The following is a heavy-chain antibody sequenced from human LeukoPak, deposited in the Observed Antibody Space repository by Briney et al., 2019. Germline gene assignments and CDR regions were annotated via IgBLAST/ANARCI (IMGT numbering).Heavy chain of an antibody. Sequence: SGGSLRLSCAASGFTFSSYEMNWVRQAPGKGLEWVSYIGSSGRTIYYAESVKGRFTISRDNAKNSLYLQMNSLRAEDTAVYYCARVASRGQEDYWGQGTLVTVSS. CDR1: GFTFSSYE. CDR3: ARVASRGQEDY. CDR2: IGSSGRTI. V-gene: IGHV3-48*03. J-gene: IGHJ4*02. D-gene: IGHD5-12*01.